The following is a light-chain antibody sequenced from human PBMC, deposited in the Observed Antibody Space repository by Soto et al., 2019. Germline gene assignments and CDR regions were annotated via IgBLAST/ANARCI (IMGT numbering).Light chain of an antibody. J-gene: IGLJ2*01. CDR1: SSDVGSYNL. V-gene: IGLV2-23*02. CDR2: EVS. Sequence: QSVLTQPASVSGSPGQSITLSCTGTSSDVGSYNLVSWYQQHPGKDPKLMIYEVSKRPSGVSNRFSGYKSGNTASLTISGLQAEDEADYYCCSYAGSSTLAVFGGGTKLTVL. CDR3: CSYAGSSTLAV.